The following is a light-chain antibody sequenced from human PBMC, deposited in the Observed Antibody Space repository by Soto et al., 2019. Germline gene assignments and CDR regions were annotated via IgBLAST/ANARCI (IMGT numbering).Light chain of an antibody. J-gene: IGLJ3*02. V-gene: IGLV7-46*01. CDR3: LLSYSGAHWV. Sequence: QAVVTQEPSLTVSPGGTVTLTCGSSTGAVTSGHYPYWFQQKPGQAPRTLIYDTSNKHSWTPARFSGSLLGGEAALTLSGAQPEDEAEYYCLLSYSGAHWVFGGGTKLTVL. CDR1: TGAVTSGHY. CDR2: DTS.